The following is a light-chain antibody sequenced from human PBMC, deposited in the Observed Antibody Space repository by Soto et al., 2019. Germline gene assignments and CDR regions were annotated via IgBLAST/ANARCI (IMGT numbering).Light chain of an antibody. Sequence: LLSLPAGTLSLSPGGTATVSCRASRSVSSNYFAWYQQKPGQAPGLLIYATSGRATDIPDRFICYGSGTDFTLTISGLDPEDFAWYYCQQIGSSRSTFGQGTKG. CDR3: QQIGSSRST. V-gene: IGKV3-20*01. J-gene: IGKJ1*01. CDR1: RSVSSNY. CDR2: ATS.